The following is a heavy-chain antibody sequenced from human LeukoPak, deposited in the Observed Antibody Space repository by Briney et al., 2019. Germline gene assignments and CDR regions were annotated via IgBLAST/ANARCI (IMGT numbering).Heavy chain of an antibody. CDR1: GGSFSGYY. V-gene: IGHV4-34*01. D-gene: IGHD5-12*01. J-gene: IGHJ4*02. CDR2: VNHSGST. CDR3: ASRNTYTGYAGPFDY. Sequence: SETLSLTCAVDGGSFSGYYWSWIRQPPGKGLEWIGEVNHSGSTNYNPSLKSRVTISVDTSKIQFSLELTSVTAADTAVYYCASRNTYTGYAGPFDYWGQGTLVTVSS.